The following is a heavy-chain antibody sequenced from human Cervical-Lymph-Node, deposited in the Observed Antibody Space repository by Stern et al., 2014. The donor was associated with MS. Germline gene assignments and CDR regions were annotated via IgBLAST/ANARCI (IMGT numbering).Heavy chain of an antibody. D-gene: IGHD2-15*01. CDR2: ILPIPGLP. Sequence: QVQLVESGAEVKKPGSSVTVSCKPSGGTFSSSYALTWMRQAPGQGLEGLGRILPIPGLPNYAQKFQGRVTITADTSTSTAYMELSSLRSEDTAVYYCARGVVSNRAAATLHNLFDPWGQGTLVTVSS. CDR1: GGTFSSSYA. CDR3: ARGVVSNRAAATLHNLFDP. J-gene: IGHJ5*02. V-gene: IGHV1-69*09.